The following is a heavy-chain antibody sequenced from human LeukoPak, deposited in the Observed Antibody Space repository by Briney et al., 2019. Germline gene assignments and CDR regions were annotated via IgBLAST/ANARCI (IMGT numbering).Heavy chain of an antibody. V-gene: IGHV1-8*01. D-gene: IGHD3-3*01. J-gene: IGHJ4*02. CDR3: ARDLAPVRYDFWSGYLVY. CDR1: GYTFTSYD. CDR2: MNPNSGNT. Sequence: ASVKVSCKASGYTFTSYDINWVRQATGQGLEWMGWMNPNSGNTGYAQKFQGRVTMTRNTSISTAYMALSSLRSKDTAVYYCARDLAPVRYDFWSGYLVYWGQGTLVTVSS.